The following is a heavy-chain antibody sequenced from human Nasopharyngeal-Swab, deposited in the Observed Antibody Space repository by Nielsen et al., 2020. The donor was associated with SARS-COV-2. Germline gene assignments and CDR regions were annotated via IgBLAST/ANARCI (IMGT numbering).Heavy chain of an antibody. CDR3: AYNLAARRYFQH. CDR2: INPSGGST. J-gene: IGHJ1*01. V-gene: IGHV1-46*01. CDR1: GYTFTSYY. Sequence: ASVKVSCKASGYTFTSYYMHWVRQAPGQGLEWMGIINPSGGSTSYAQKFQGRVTMTRDTSTSTVYMELSSLRSDDTAVYYCAYNLAARRYFQHWGQGTLVTVSS. D-gene: IGHD6-6*01.